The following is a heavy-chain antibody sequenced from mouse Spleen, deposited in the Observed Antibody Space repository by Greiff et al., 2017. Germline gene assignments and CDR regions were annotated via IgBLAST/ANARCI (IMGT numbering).Heavy chain of an antibody. J-gene: IGHJ2*01. CDR2: INPYNGVT. V-gene: IGHV1-19*01. D-gene: IGHD2-1*01. Sequence: EVQLQQSGPVLVKPGASVKMSCKASGYTFTDYYMNWVKQSHGKSLEWIGVINPYNGVTSYNQKFKGKATLTVDKSSSTAYMELNSLTSEDSVVYYCARGYGNYFDYWGQGTTLTVSS. CDR3: ARGYGNYFDY. CDR1: GYTFTDYY.